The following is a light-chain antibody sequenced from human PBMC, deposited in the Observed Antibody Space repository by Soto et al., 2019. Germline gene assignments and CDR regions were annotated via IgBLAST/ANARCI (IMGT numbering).Light chain of an antibody. Sequence: EIVLTQSPATLSLSPGEGATLSCRASQSVSSYLAWYQQKPGKAPRLLIYDASNRATGVPARFSGSGSGTDFTLTISSLEPEDFALYYCQQRSTWITFGQGTRLEIE. J-gene: IGKJ5*01. CDR1: QSVSSY. CDR3: QQRSTWIT. V-gene: IGKV3-11*01. CDR2: DAS.